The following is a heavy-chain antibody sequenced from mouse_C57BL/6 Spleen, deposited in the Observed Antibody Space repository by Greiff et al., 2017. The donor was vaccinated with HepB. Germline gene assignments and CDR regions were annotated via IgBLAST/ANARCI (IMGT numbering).Heavy chain of an antibody. CDR1: GYTFTSYW. J-gene: IGHJ2*01. V-gene: IGHV1-69*01. CDR2: IDPSDSYT. CDR3: ARGGNDFDY. Sequence: VQLQQPGAELVMPGASVKLSCKASGYTFTSYWMHWVKQRPGQGLEWIGEIDPSDSYTNYNQKFKGKSTLTVDKSSSTAYMQLSSLTSEDSAVYDCARGGNDFDYWGQGTTLTVSS.